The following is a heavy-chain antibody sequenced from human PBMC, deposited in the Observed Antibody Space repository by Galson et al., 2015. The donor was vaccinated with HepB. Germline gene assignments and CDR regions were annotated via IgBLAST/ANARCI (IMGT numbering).Heavy chain of an antibody. CDR2: ISSSSTYT. CDR3: ARVADADYGDHSHFDY. Sequence: RLSCAAFGFTFSDYYMSWIRQAPGKGLEWVSYISSSSTYTNYADSVKGRFTISRDNAKKSLYLQINSLRAEDTAVYYCARVADADYGDHSHFDYWGQGTLVTVSS. V-gene: IGHV3-11*06. J-gene: IGHJ4*02. CDR1: GFTFSDYY. D-gene: IGHD4-17*01.